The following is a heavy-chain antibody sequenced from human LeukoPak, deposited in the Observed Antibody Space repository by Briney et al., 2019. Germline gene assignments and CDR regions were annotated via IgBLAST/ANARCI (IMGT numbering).Heavy chain of an antibody. J-gene: IGHJ4*02. D-gene: IGHD6-13*01. CDR2: MYYSGST. CDR3: ARHSSRWTRYFDY. V-gene: IGHV4-39*01. CDR1: GGSISSSTYY. Sequence: SETLSLTCFVSGGSISSSTYYWGWIRQPPGKGLEWIGSMYYSGSTYYNPSLKSRVTISVDTSKNQFSLKPSSVTAADTAVFYCARHSSRWTRYFDYWGQGTLVTVSS.